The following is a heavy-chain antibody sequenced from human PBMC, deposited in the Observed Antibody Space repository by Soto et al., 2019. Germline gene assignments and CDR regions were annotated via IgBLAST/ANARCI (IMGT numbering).Heavy chain of an antibody. V-gene: IGHV1-18*01. CDR3: ARGRTWGARDFDY. Sequence: QVQLVQSGGGVKRPGASLRVSCKASGYSFNTYGIVWVRQDPGQGLEWMGWISTYNGHTDYAQKFQGRVTMTTDTSTNTVSMELRSLTSDDTAVYYCARGRTWGARDFDYWGQGALVTVSS. D-gene: IGHD3-16*01. CDR1: GYSFNTYG. CDR2: ISTYNGHT. J-gene: IGHJ4*02.